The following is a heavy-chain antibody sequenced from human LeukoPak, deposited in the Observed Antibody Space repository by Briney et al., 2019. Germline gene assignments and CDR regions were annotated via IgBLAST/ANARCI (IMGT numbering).Heavy chain of an antibody. V-gene: IGHV3-7*01. Sequence: PGGSLRLSCAASGFSFSSYWMSWVRQAPGKGLEWVANIKEDGSEKNYVDSVKGRFTISRDNAKNSLDLQMSSLRAEDTAVYYCARDPRGYCSSTSCSPEGLYYYMDVWGKGTTVTVSS. CDR3: ARDPRGYCSSTSCSPEGLYYYMDV. J-gene: IGHJ6*03. CDR1: GFSFSSYW. CDR2: IKEDGSEK. D-gene: IGHD2-2*01.